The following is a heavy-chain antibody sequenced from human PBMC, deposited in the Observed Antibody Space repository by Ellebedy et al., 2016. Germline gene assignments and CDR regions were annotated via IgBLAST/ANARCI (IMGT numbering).Heavy chain of an antibody. J-gene: IGHJ4*02. V-gene: IGHV5-10-1*01. Sequence: GESLKISCAASGFTFSDHYMDWVRQAPGKGLEWMGRIDPSDSYTNYSPSFQGHVTISADKSISTAYLQWSSLKASDTAMYYCARHRDRQLVLDYFDYWGQGTLVTVSS. CDR3: ARHRDRQLVLDYFDY. CDR1: GFTFSDHY. CDR2: IDPSDSYT. D-gene: IGHD6-13*01.